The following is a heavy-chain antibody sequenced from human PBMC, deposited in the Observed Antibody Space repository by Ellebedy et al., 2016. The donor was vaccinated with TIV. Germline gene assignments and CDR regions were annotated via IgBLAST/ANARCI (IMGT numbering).Heavy chain of an antibody. Sequence: SGPTLVXPTQTLTLTCTFSGFSLSTSAVGVAWIRQPPGKALEWLGLIYWNDDSRYSASFGGRLTITKGTSKNQVVLTMTNMDPVDTGTYYCAHKRVYYFDYWGQGIPVTVSS. V-gene: IGHV2-5*01. CDR2: IYWNDDS. CDR1: GFSLSTSAVG. J-gene: IGHJ4*02. CDR3: AHKRVYYFDY.